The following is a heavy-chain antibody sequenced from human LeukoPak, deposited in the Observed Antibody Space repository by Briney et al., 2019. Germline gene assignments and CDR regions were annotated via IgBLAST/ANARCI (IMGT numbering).Heavy chain of an antibody. CDR3: ARGNRLYTSSWSALAFDI. Sequence: GASVKVSCKASGDTFTNYDINWVRQAPGQGLEWMGWMNPISGYTGFAQKFQGRVTMTGDTSISTAYMELSSLRSEDAAVYYCARGNRLYTSSWSALAFDIWGQGTMVTVSS. J-gene: IGHJ3*02. CDR2: MNPISGYT. CDR1: GDTFTNYD. V-gene: IGHV1-8*01. D-gene: IGHD6-13*01.